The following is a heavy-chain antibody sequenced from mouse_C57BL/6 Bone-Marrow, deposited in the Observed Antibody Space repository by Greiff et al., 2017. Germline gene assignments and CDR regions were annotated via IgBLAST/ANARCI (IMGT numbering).Heavy chain of an antibody. CDR1: GYTFTSYW. CDR2: IDPSDSYT. D-gene: IGHD2-12*01. J-gene: IGHJ1*03. V-gene: IGHV1-50*01. CDR3: ARGELRLLWYFDV. Sequence: QVQLQQPGAELVKPGASVKLSCKASGYTFTSYWMQWVKQRPGQGLEWIGEIDPSDSYTNYNQKFKGKATLTVDTSSSTAYMQLSSLTSEDSAVYYCARGELRLLWYFDVWGTGTTVTVSS.